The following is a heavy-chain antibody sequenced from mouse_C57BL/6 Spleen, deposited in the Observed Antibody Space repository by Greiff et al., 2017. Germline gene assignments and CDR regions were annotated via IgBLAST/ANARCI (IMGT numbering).Heavy chain of an antibody. CDR2: IYPGSGST. J-gene: IGHJ3*01. CDR1: GYTFTSYW. Sequence: VQLQQPGADLVKPGASVKMSCAASGYTFTSYWITWVKQRPGQSLEWIGAIYPGSGSTYYTEKFKGQVTLTVDTAYRTAYKLLSNLTSEESAVKYCARNYGSSPFAYWGQGTLVTVSA. CDR3: ARNYGSSPFAY. V-gene: IGHV1-55*01. D-gene: IGHD1-1*01.